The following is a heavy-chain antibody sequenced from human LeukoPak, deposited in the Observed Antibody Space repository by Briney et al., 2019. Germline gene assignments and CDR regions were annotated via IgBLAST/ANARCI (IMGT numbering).Heavy chain of an antibody. CDR1: GYTFTDCY. CDR3: ARSWGGSGRWGDSWFDP. Sequence: ASVKVSCKASGYTFTDCYIHWVRQAPGQGLEWMGWINPNTGGTNYAQKFQGRVTMTTDASISTAYMQLSRLRSDDMAVYYCARSWGGSGRWGDSWFDPWGQGTLVIVSS. CDR2: INPNTGGT. D-gene: IGHD3-10*01. V-gene: IGHV1-2*02. J-gene: IGHJ5*02.